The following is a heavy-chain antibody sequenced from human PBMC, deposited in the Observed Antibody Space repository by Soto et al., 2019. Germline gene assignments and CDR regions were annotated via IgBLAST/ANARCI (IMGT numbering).Heavy chain of an antibody. CDR2: ISWNSRSI. CDR3: AKAMGRYFEWFFGY. J-gene: IGHJ4*02. Sequence: GGSLRLSCAASGFTFDDYAMHWVRQAPGKGLEWVSGISWNSRSIGYADPVKGRFTISRDNANNSLYLQMNSLIAEDTALYYCAKAMGRYFEWFFGYWGQGTLVTVS. D-gene: IGHD3-9*01. V-gene: IGHV3-9*01. CDR1: GFTFDDYA.